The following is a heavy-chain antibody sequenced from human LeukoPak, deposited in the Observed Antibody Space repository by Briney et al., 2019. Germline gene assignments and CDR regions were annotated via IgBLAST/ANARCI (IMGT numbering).Heavy chain of an antibody. CDR1: GGSTSSYY. Sequence: SETLSLTCTVSGGSTSSYYWSWIRQPPGKGLEWIGYIYYSGSTNYNPSLKSRVTISVDTSKNQFSLKLSSVTAADTAVYYCARGGGYGDWFDPWGQGTLVTVSS. CDR3: ARGGGYGDWFDP. V-gene: IGHV4-59*08. CDR2: IYYSGST. J-gene: IGHJ5*02. D-gene: IGHD5-12*01.